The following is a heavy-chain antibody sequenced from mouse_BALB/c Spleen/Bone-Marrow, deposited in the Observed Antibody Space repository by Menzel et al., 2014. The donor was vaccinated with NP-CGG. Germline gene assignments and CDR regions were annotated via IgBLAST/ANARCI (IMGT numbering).Heavy chain of an antibody. D-gene: IGHD1-3*01. CDR2: IAPGSGST. J-gene: IGHJ4*01. CDR3: AQFPISSGIYGGMDY. CDR1: GYTFTSYW. V-gene: IGHV1S41*01. Sequence: DLVKPGASVKLSCKASGYTFTSYWINWIKQRPGQGLEWIGRIAPGSGSTYYNEMFKGKATLTVDTSSSTAPIQRSSLSSENSVVYFCAQFPISSGIYGGMDYWGHEASVTPSS.